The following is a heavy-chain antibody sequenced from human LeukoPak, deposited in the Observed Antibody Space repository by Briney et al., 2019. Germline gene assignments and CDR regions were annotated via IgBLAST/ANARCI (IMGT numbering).Heavy chain of an antibody. J-gene: IGHJ5*02. CDR1: GGSISSSSYY. CDR2: IYYSGST. Sequence: PSETLSLTCTVSGGSISSSSYYWGWIRQPPGKGLEWIGSIYYSGSTYYNLSLKSRVTISVDTSKNQFSLKLSSVTAADTAVYYCARTGTILEGGPPYHWGQGTLVTVSS. CDR3: ARTGTILEGGPPYH. D-gene: IGHD3-3*01. V-gene: IGHV4-39*01.